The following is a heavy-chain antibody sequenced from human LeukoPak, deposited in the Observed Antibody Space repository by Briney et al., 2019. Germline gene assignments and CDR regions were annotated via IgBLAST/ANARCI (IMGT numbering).Heavy chain of an antibody. CDR2: IHHSGST. Sequence: SETLSLTCVVSGYSISSGYYWDWIRQPPGKGLEWIGSIHHSGSTYYNPSLKSRVTMSVDTSKNQFSLKLSSVTAADTAVYFCARRAVGATDYWGQGTLVTVSS. CDR1: GYSISSGYY. CDR3: ARRAVGATDY. D-gene: IGHD1-26*01. J-gene: IGHJ4*02. V-gene: IGHV4-38-2*01.